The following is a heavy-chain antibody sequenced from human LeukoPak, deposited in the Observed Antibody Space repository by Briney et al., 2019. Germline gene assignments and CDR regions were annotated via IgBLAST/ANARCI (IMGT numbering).Heavy chain of an antibody. CDR1: GFTFNNYA. V-gene: IGHV3-23*01. CDR2: VTGSGSNT. D-gene: IGHD6-13*01. Sequence: GGSLRLSCAASGFTFNNYAMTWVRQAPGKGLEWVSAVTGSGSNTYYADSVRGRFTISRDNSKNTLFLQMNSLRVEDTAVYYCATAARMDSSWRLYYFDYWGQGTLVTVSS. J-gene: IGHJ4*02. CDR3: ATAARMDSSWRLYYFDY.